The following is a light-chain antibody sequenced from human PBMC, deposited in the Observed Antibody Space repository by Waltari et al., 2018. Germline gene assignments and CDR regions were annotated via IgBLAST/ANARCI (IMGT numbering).Light chain of an antibody. CDR1: SSDVGVYHY. Sequence: QSALTQPRSVSGSPGQSVPISCTGTSSDVGVYHYVSWYQQHPGKAPKLMIYDVSKRPSGVPDRFSGSKSGNTASLTISGLQAEDEADYYCCSYAGSYTYVVFGGGTKLTVL. CDR3: CSYAGSYTYVV. CDR2: DVS. V-gene: IGLV2-11*01. J-gene: IGLJ2*01.